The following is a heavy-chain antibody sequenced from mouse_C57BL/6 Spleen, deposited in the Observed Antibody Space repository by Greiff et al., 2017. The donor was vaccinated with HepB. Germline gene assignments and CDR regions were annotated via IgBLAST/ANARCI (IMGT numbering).Heavy chain of an antibody. CDR1: GFNIKDDY. D-gene: IGHD1-1*01. Sequence: EVQLQQSGAELVRPGASVKLSCTASGFNIKDDYMHWVKQRPEQGLEWIGWIDPENGDTEYASKFQGKATITADTSSNTAYLQLSSLTSEDTAVYYCTTCGYGSSYDFDYWGQGTTLTVSS. J-gene: IGHJ2*01. V-gene: IGHV14-4*01. CDR2: IDPENGDT. CDR3: TTCGYGSSYDFDY.